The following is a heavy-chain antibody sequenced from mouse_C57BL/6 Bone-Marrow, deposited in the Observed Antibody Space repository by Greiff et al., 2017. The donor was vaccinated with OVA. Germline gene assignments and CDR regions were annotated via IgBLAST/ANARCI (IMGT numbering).Heavy chain of an antibody. V-gene: IGHV14-2*01. D-gene: IGHD2-1*01. Sequence: EVKLVESGAELVKPGASVKLSCTASGFNIKDYYMHWVKQRTEQGLEWIGRIDPEDGETKYAPKFQGKATITADPSSNTAYLQLSSLTSEHTAIYDWDKDGNYRNRYFDVWGTGTTVT. J-gene: IGHJ1*03. CDR3: DKDGNYRNRYFDV. CDR2: IDPEDGET. CDR1: GFNIKDYY.